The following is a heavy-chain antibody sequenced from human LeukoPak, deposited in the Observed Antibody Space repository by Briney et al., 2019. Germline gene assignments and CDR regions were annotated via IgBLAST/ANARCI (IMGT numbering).Heavy chain of an antibody. V-gene: IGHV3-30*02. CDR1: GFTFSSYG. J-gene: IGHJ4*02. CDR3: PKDLGYSGYEVDYFDY. D-gene: IGHD5-12*01. CDR2: IRYDVSNK. Sequence: PGGSLRLSCAASGFTFSSYGMHWVRQAPGKGLEWVAFIRYDVSNKYYADSVRCRFTISRDNSKNTLYLQMNSLRAEDTAVYYCPKDLGYSGYEVDYFDYWGQGTLVTVSS.